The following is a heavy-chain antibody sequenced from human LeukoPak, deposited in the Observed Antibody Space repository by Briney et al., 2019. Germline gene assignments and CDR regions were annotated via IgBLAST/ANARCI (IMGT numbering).Heavy chain of an antibody. CDR3: ARARLAARPSYYYYYMDV. D-gene: IGHD6-6*01. J-gene: IGHJ6*03. CDR1: GGTFSSYA. CDR2: IIPIFGTA. V-gene: IGHV1-69*05. Sequence: ASVKVSCKASGGTFSSYAISWVRQAPGQGLEWMGGIIPIFGTANYAQKFQGRVTITTDESTSTAYMELSSLRSEDTAVYDCARARLAARPSYYYYYMDVWGKGTTVTVSS.